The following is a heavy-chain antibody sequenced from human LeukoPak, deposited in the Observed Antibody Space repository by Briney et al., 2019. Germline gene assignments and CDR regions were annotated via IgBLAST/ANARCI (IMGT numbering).Heavy chain of an antibody. V-gene: IGHV3-7*01. D-gene: IGHD6-13*01. J-gene: IGHJ4*02. Sequence: PGGSLRLSCAASGFTFSSYAMSWVRQAPGKGLEWVANTKQDGSEKYHVDSVKGRLTISRDNAKNSLYLQMNSLRAEDTALYYCARDWGMAAAGYFDHWGQGTPVTVSS. CDR1: GFTFSSYA. CDR3: ARDWGMAAAGYFDH. CDR2: TKQDGSEK.